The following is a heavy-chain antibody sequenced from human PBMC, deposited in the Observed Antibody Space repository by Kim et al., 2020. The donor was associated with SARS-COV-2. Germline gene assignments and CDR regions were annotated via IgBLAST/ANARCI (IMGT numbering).Heavy chain of an antibody. Sequence: ASVKVSCKASGYTLTSYGINWVRQAPGQGLEYMGWISAYNGNTNYVQKFQGRVTMTVDTSTSTANMELRSLGSDDTAVYCCARGTYYSGLDVWGQGTTFT. CDR1: GYTLTSYG. CDR3: ARGTYYSGLDV. CDR2: ISAYNGNT. V-gene: IGHV1-18*04. J-gene: IGHJ6*02.